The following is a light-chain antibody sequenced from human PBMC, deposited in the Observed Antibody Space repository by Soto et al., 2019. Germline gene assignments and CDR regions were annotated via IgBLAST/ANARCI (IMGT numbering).Light chain of an antibody. Sequence: DIQMTQSPSSLSASVGDRITITCRASQSISSYLSWYQQKPGKAPKLLIFAASSLQSGVPPRFSGSESGTEFTLTITSLQPEDFATYYCQQTYSTPWTFGQGTKVDIK. J-gene: IGKJ1*01. V-gene: IGKV1-39*01. CDR2: AAS. CDR3: QQTYSTPWT. CDR1: QSISSY.